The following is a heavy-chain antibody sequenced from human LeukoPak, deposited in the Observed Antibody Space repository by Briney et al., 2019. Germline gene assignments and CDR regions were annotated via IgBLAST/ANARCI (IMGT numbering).Heavy chain of an antibody. CDR2: IYYSGST. J-gene: IGHJ4*02. Sequence: PSETLSLTCTVSGVSMDIFYWTWIRQPPGKGLEWIGYIYYSGSTNYNPSLKSRVTMSVDTSKNQFSLKLSSVTAADTAVYYCARVGSGTDPFDYWGQGTLVTVSS. CDR3: ARVGSGTDPFDY. V-gene: IGHV4-59*12. D-gene: IGHD3-10*01. CDR1: GVSMDIFY.